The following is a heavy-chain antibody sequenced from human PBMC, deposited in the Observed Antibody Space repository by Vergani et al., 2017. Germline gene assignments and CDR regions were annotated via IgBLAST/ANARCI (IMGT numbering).Heavy chain of an antibody. CDR3: ARHGGSGNFYHLFDS. CDR2: INHSGST. Sequence: QVQLQQWGAGLLKPSETLSLTCAVYGGSFSGYYWGWIRQPPRKGLQWIGEINHSGSTNYNPSLKSRVTISVDTSKNLISLKLNSVTAADTALYYCARHGGSGNFYHLFDSWGQGTLVTVS. D-gene: IGHD3-10*01. V-gene: IGHV4-34*01. J-gene: IGHJ4*02. CDR1: GGSFSGYY.